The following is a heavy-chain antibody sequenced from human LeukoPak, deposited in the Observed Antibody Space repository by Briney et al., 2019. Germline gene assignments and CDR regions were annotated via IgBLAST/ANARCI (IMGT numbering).Heavy chain of an antibody. CDR2: IYYSGST. CDR3: ARELRMDYFDY. J-gene: IGHJ4*02. Sequence: SETLSLTCTVSGGSISSYYWSWIRQPPGKGLEWIGYIYYSGSTNYNPSLKSRVTISVDTSKNQFSLKLSSVTAADTAVYYCARELRMDYFDYWGQGTLVTVSS. D-gene: IGHD1-14*01. CDR1: GGSISSYY. V-gene: IGHV4-59*01.